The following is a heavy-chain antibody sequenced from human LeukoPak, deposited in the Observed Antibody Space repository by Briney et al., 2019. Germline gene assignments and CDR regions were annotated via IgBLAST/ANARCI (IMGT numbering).Heavy chain of an antibody. J-gene: IGHJ6*03. CDR2: ISGSGGST. Sequence: GGSLRLSCAASGFTFSSYAMSWVRQAPGKGLEWVSAISGSGGSTYYADSVKGRFTISRDNSKNTLYLQMNSLRAEDTAVYYCAKYGGGSRHYYYMDVWGKGTTVTVSS. D-gene: IGHD3-10*01. CDR3: AKYGGGSRHYYYMDV. CDR1: GFTFSSYA. V-gene: IGHV3-23*01.